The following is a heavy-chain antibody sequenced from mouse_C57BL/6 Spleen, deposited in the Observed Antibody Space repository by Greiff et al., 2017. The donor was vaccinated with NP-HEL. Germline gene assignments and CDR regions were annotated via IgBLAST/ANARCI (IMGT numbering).Heavy chain of an antibody. CDR3: AKPYYYGSSYEGYFDV. CDR1: GFSLTSYG. D-gene: IGHD1-1*01. CDR2: IWRGGST. J-gene: IGHJ1*03. V-gene: IGHV2-5*01. Sequence: QVQLKQSGPGLVQPSQSLSITCTVSGFSLTSYGVHWVRQSPGKGLEWLGVIWRGGSTDYNAAFMSRLSITKDNSKSQVFFKMNSLQADDTAIYYCAKPYYYGSSYEGYFDVWGTGTTVTVSS.